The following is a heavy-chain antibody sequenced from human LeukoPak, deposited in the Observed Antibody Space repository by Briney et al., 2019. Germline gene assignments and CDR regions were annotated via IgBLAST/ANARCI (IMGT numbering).Heavy chain of an antibody. V-gene: IGHV3-53*01. Sequence: PGGSLRLSWAASGFTVSSDYMTWVRQAPGEGLGLVSGNYSSGITYYADSVKGRFTISRDSFKNTLYLQMNNLRVEDSAVYFCAGATPTSRLKSISTPYGLDVWGQGTTVTVSS. CDR1: GFTVSSDY. CDR3: AGATPTSRLKSISTPYGLDV. J-gene: IGHJ6*02. D-gene: IGHD2/OR15-2a*01. CDR2: NYSSGIT.